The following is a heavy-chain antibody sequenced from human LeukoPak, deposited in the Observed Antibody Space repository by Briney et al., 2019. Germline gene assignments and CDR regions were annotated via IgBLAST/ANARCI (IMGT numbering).Heavy chain of an antibody. J-gene: IGHJ4*02. Sequence: PSETLSLTCTVSGGSIRSYYWSWIRQPPGKGLEWIGYIYYSGSTNYNPSLKSRVTISVDTSKNQFSLKLSSVTAADTAVYYCTLLQRGAVGYWGQGTLVTVSS. V-gene: IGHV4-59*01. D-gene: IGHD1-26*01. CDR1: GGSIRSYY. CDR3: TLLQRGAVGY. CDR2: IYYSGST.